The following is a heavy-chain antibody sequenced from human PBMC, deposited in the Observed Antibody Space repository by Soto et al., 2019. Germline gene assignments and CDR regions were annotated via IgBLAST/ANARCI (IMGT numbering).Heavy chain of an antibody. J-gene: IGHJ3*02. CDR1: GFTFSSYA. Sequence: QVQLVESGGGVVQPGRSLRLSCAASGFTFSSYAMHWVRQAPGKGLEWVAVISYDGSNKYYADSVKGRFTISRDNSKNTLYLQMNSLRAEDTAVYYWASPSIAAAIDAFDIWGQGTMVTVSS. CDR2: ISYDGSNK. D-gene: IGHD6-13*01. V-gene: IGHV3-30-3*01. CDR3: ASPSIAAAIDAFDI.